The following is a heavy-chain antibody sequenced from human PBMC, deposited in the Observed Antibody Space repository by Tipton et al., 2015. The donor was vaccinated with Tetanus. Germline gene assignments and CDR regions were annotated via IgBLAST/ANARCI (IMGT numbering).Heavy chain of an antibody. D-gene: IGHD6-6*01. V-gene: IGHV4-31*03. CDR3: AXXXXXGXXVRXXWFDP. CDR1: GGSISSGGFF. Sequence: LSLTCTVSGGSISSGGFFXXXLRQSXXXGLEWIGYGYYSGDTXXNPTFKSRVTISVXTSKXQFSLDLXXVTAXXTAXYYCAXXXXXGXXVRXXWFDPWGQGTLVTXSS. CDR2: GYYSGDT. J-gene: IGHJ5*02.